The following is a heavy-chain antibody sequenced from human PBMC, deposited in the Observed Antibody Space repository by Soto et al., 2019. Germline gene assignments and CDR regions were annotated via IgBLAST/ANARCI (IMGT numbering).Heavy chain of an antibody. CDR2: IYYSGST. CDR1: GGSISSGGYY. CDR3: ARFLSAGDLRVGYYFDY. J-gene: IGHJ4*02. D-gene: IGHD7-27*01. V-gene: IGHV4-31*03. Sequence: QVQLQESGPGLVKSSQTLSLTCTVSGGSISSGGYYWSWIRQHPGKGLEWIGYIYYSGSTYYNPSLKSRVTISVDTSKNQFSLKLSSVTAADTAVYYCARFLSAGDLRVGYYFDYWGQGTLVTVSS.